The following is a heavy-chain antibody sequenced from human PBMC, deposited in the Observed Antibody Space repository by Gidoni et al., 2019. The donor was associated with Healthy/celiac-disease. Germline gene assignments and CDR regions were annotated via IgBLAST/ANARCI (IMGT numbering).Heavy chain of an antibody. D-gene: IGHD3-22*01. CDR1: GVTFSSYS. V-gene: IGHV3-21*01. Sequence: EVQLVESGGGLVKPGGSLRLSCAASGVTFSSYSMNWVRQAPGKGLEWVSSISSSSSYIYYADSVKGRFTISRDNAKNSLYLQMNSLRAEDTAVYYCARVRYYYDSSGPLNYWGQGTLVTVSS. J-gene: IGHJ4*02. CDR3: ARVRYYYDSSGPLNY. CDR2: ISSSSSYI.